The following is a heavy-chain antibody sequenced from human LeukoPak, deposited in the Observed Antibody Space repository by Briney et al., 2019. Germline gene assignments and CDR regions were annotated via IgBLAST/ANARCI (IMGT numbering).Heavy chain of an antibody. Sequence: QTGGSLRLSCAASGFTFSSSAMSWVRQAPGKGLEWVSAISNNGGYTYYADSVKGRFTISSDNSKNTLYLQMNSLRAEDTAVYYCARDRGLPAAANLYYYYGMDVWGQGTTVTVSS. V-gene: IGHV3-23*01. CDR1: GFTFSSSA. D-gene: IGHD2-2*01. CDR2: ISNNGGYT. CDR3: ARDRGLPAAANLYYYYGMDV. J-gene: IGHJ6*02.